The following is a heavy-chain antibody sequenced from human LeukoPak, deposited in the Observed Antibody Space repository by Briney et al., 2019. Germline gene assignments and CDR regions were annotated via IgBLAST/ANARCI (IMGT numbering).Heavy chain of an antibody. V-gene: IGHV4-34*01. D-gene: IGHD6-13*01. J-gene: IGHJ3*02. CDR3: ARRSSAAAGSVYAFDI. CDR1: GGSFSGYY. CDR2: INHSGST. Sequence: SETLSLTCAVYGGSFSGYYWSWIRQPPGKGLEWIGEINHSGSTNYNPSLKSRVTISVDTSKNQFSLKLSSVTAADTAVYYCARRSSAAAGSVYAFDIWGQGTMVTVSS.